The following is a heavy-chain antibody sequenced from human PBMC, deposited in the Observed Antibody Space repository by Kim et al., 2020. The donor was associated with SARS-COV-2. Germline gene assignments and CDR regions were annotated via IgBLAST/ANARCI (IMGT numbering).Heavy chain of an antibody. V-gene: IGHV3-15*01. CDR2: IRSKVDGGTA. D-gene: IGHD2-21*01. CDR1: GFTFTKVW. CDR3: TTDYERIGGLCDGETCFPSAI. J-gene: IGHJ4*02. Sequence: GGSLRLSCAASGFTFTKVWLSWVRQAPGKGLEWVGRIRSKVDGGTADYAAPVKGRFTISRDDSKNTLYLQMNGRRAEDTAFYHCTTDYERIGGLCDGETCFPSAIRGEGTSVTVS.